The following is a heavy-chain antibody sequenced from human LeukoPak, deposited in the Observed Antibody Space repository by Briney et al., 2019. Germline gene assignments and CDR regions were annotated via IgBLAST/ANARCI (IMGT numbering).Heavy chain of an antibody. CDR1: GYTFTGYY. Sequence: ASVKVSCKASGYTFTGYYMHWVRQAPGQGLEWMGWINPNSGGTNYAQKFQGRVTMTRDTSISTAYMELSRLRSDDTAVYYCARLSGTVSTLPPRYYFDYWGQGTLVTVSS. CDR2: INPNSGGT. D-gene: IGHD1-1*01. J-gene: IGHJ4*02. CDR3: ARLSGTVSTLPPRYYFDY. V-gene: IGHV1-2*02.